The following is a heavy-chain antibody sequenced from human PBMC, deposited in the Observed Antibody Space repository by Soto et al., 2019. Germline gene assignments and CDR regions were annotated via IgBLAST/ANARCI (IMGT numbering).Heavy chain of an antibody. V-gene: IGHV3-23*01. CDR1: GFTFSGYA. Sequence: EVQLLESGGGLVQPGGSLRLSCAASGFTFSGYAMSWVRQAPGKGLEWVSAISGSGGSTYYADSVKGRFTISRDNSKNTLYLQMNSLRAEDTAVYYCAKLVVVPAARYNWYFDLWGRGTLVTVSS. D-gene: IGHD2-2*01. J-gene: IGHJ2*01. CDR2: ISGSGGST. CDR3: AKLVVVPAARYNWYFDL.